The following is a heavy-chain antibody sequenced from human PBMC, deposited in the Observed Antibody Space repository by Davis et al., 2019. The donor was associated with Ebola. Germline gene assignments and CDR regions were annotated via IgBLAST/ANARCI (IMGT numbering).Heavy chain of an antibody. J-gene: IGHJ4*02. CDR1: GFTFSSYA. Sequence: GGSLRLSCAASGFTFSSYAMSWVRQAPGKGLEWVSAISGSGGSTYYADSVKGRFTISRDNAKNSLYLQMNSLRAEDTAVYYCARDPTVFDYWGQGTLVTVSS. CDR2: ISGSGGST. V-gene: IGHV3-23*01. CDR3: ARDPTVFDY.